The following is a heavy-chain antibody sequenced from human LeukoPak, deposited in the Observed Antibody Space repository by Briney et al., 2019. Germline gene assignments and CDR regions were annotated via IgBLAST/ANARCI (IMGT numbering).Heavy chain of an antibody. V-gene: IGHV1-46*01. Sequence: ASVKVSCQASGYTFTSYYMHWVRQAPGQGLEWMGIIYPSGGSTSYAQKFQGRVTMTRDTSTSTVYMELSSLRSEDTAVYYCARGNPPHYYDSSGYSNEYDYWGQGTLVTVSS. CDR1: GYTFTSYY. D-gene: IGHD3-22*01. CDR3: ARGNPPHYYDSSGYSNEYDY. J-gene: IGHJ4*02. CDR2: IYPSGGST.